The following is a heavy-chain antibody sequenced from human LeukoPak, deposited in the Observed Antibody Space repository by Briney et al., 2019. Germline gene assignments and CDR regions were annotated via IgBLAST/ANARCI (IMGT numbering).Heavy chain of an antibody. CDR1: GFTFSGYA. CDR2: ISGSGGST. D-gene: IGHD6-13*01. V-gene: IGHV3-23*01. CDR3: AKEGGIAAAGALDY. J-gene: IGHJ4*02. Sequence: PGGSLRLSCAASGFTFSGYAMSWVRQPPGKGLEWVSAISGSGGSTYYADSVKGRFRISRDNSKNTLYLQMNSLRAEDTAVYYCAKEGGIAAAGALDYWGQGTLVTVPS.